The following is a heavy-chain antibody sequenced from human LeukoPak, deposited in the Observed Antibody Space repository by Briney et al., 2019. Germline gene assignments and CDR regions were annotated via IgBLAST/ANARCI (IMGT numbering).Heavy chain of an antibody. J-gene: IGHJ6*03. CDR3: TRGSSYCSGGSCHYYYYMDV. CDR2: IRSKAYGGTT. D-gene: IGHD2-15*01. V-gene: IGHV3-49*04. CDR1: GFTFGDYA. Sequence: GGSLRLSCTASGFTFGDYAMSWVRQAPGKGLEWVGFIRSKAYGGTTEYAASVKGRFTISRDDSKSIAYLQMNSLKTEDTAIYYCTRGSSYCSGGSCHYYYYMDVWGKGTTVTISS.